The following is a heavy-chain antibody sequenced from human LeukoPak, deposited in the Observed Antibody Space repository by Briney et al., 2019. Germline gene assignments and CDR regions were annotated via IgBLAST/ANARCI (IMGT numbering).Heavy chain of an antibody. V-gene: IGHV4-59*11. CDR2: VHHTGVT. J-gene: IGHJ6*02. CDR3: VRSATIAVFRYGMDV. D-gene: IGHD5-24*01. CDR1: GGSITSLY. Sequence: SETLSLTCSVSGGSITSLYWSWVRQPPGKGLEYVGYVHHTGVTNYNPSLRGRVTVSMDASKNQFYLKLNSVTAADTAIYYCVRSATIAVFRYGMDVWGQGTTVTVSS.